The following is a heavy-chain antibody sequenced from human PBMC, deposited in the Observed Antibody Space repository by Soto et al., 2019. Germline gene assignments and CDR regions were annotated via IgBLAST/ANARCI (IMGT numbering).Heavy chain of an antibody. CDR3: ARRVVGAIKGFDY. J-gene: IGHJ4*02. CDR2: THYSGST. D-gene: IGHD1-26*01. CDR1: GGSISSSNYY. Sequence: QLQLQESGPGLVKPSETLSLTCTVSGGSISSSNYYWGWIRQAPGKGLEWIGNTHYSGSTYYNPSLTSRVTVSVDTSKNQFSLKLSSVTAADTAVYYCARRVVGAIKGFDYWGQGTLVTVSS. V-gene: IGHV4-39*01.